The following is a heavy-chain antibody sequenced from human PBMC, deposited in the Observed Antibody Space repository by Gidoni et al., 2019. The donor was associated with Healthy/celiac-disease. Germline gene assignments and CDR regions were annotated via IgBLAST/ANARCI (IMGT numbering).Heavy chain of an antibody. CDR3: ARLSSSVDY. D-gene: IGHD6-6*01. V-gene: IGHV3-30-3*01. CDR2: ISYDGSNK. Sequence: QVQLVESGGGEVQPGRSLGLSCAASGFTFSSYAMHWVRQAPGKGLEWVAVISYDGSNKYYADSVKGRFTISRDNSKNTLYLQMNSLRAEDTAVYYCARLSSSVDYWGQGTLVTVSS. J-gene: IGHJ4*02. CDR1: GFTFSSYA.